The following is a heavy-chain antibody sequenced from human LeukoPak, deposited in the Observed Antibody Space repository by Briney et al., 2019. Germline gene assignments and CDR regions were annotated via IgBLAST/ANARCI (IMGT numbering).Heavy chain of an antibody. Sequence: GGSLRLSCAASGFTFSSYAMHWVRQAPGKGLEWVAVISYDGSNKYYADSVNGRFTISRDNSKNTLYLQMNSLRAEDTAVYYCARDRVTMIVVVIGYYFDYWGQGTLVTVSS. V-gene: IGHV3-30-3*01. D-gene: IGHD3-22*01. CDR2: ISYDGSNK. CDR1: GFTFSSYA. J-gene: IGHJ4*02. CDR3: ARDRVTMIVVVIGYYFDY.